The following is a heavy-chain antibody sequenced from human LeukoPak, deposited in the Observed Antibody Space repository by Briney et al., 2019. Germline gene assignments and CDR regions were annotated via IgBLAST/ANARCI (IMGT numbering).Heavy chain of an antibody. CDR1: GFTFSSYA. J-gene: IGHJ1*01. CDR3: AGRGHRYSRD. D-gene: IGHD2-15*01. Sequence: GSLRLSCAASGFTFSSYAMSWIRQSPGKGLEWIGFIQDSGITDYNPSLKSRLIISVDTSKNLFSLTLRSVTAADTAVYYCAGRGHRYSRDWGQGILVTVSS. CDR2: IQDSGIT. V-gene: IGHV4-4*09.